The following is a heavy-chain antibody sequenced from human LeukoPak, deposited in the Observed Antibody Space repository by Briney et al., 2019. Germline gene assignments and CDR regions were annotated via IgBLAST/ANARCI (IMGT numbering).Heavy chain of an antibody. Sequence: GGSLRLSCAASGFTFSSYSMNWVRQAPGKGLEWVSSISSSSSYIYYADSVKGRFTISRDNAKNSLYLQMNSLRAEDTAVYYCARSGYDYYYYYGMNVWGQGTTVTVSS. CDR3: ARSGYDYYYYYGMNV. CDR2: ISSSSSYI. D-gene: IGHD5-18*01. J-gene: IGHJ6*02. V-gene: IGHV3-21*01. CDR1: GFTFSSYS.